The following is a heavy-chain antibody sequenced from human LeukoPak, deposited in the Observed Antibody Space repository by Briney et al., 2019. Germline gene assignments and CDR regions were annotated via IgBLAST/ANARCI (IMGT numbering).Heavy chain of an antibody. D-gene: IGHD6-13*01. J-gene: IGHJ6*02. Sequence: GGSLRLSCAASGFTFDDHAMHWVRQAPGKGLEWVSVIGWNSGGIYYADSVKGRFTISRDNAKNSLYLQMNSLRAEDTAVYYCAREAGIAAAGYYYYGMDVWGQGTTVTVSS. CDR3: AREAGIAAAGYYYYGMDV. CDR1: GFTFDDHA. V-gene: IGHV3-9*01. CDR2: IGWNSGGI.